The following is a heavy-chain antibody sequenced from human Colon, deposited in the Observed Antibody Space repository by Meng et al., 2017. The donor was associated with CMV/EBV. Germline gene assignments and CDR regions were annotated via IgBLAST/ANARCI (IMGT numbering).Heavy chain of an antibody. Sequence: GESLKISCAASGFTFSSYGMHWVRQAPGKGLEWVAVIWYDGSNKYYADSVKGRFTISRDNSKNTLYLQMNSLRAEDTAVYFCAKGVHDYNYYYGMDVWGQGTTVTVSS. CDR1: GFTFSSYG. CDR3: AKGVHDYNYYYGMDV. CDR2: IWYDGSNK. D-gene: IGHD3/OR15-3a*01. J-gene: IGHJ6*02. V-gene: IGHV3-33*06.